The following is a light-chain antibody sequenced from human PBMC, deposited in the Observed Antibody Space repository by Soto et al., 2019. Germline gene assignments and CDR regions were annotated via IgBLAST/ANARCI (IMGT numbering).Light chain of an antibody. CDR2: EAS. J-gene: IGKJ1*01. V-gene: IGKV1-5*03. Sequence: DIQMSQSPSTLSASLGDRVTITCRASQSISSWLAWYQQKPGKAPKLLIYEASSLDSGVPPRFSGSGSGTEFTLTITRLQPEDFAIYYCQHYKSYSWTFGQGTKVEIK. CDR3: QHYKSYSWT. CDR1: QSISSW.